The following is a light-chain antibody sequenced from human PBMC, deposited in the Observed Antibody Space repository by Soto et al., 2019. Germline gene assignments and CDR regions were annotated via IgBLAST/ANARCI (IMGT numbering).Light chain of an antibody. CDR1: QGISSW. CDR2: AAS. Sequence: DIQMTQSPSSVSASVGDRVTITCRARQGISSWIAWYQQKPGKAPKLLIYAASSLQSGVPSRFSGSGSGTDFTLTISSLQTEDFATYYCQQANSFPVTFGRGTKVEIK. V-gene: IGKV1-12*01. J-gene: IGKJ1*01. CDR3: QQANSFPVT.